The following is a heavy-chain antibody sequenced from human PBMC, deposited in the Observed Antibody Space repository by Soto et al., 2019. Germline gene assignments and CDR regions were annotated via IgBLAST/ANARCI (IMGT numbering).Heavy chain of an antibody. D-gene: IGHD3-22*01. CDR3: ARASAYYYDSSGYSPFDP. V-gene: IGHV1-69*12. CDR2: IIPIFGTT. CDR1: GGTFSSYA. J-gene: IGHJ5*02. Sequence: QVQLVQSGAEVKKPGSSVKVSCKASGGTFSSYAISWVRQAPGQGLEWMGGIIPIFGTTNYAQKFQGRVTITADESTSTAYMELSSLRSEDTAVYYCARASAYYYDSSGYSPFDPWGQGTLVTVSS.